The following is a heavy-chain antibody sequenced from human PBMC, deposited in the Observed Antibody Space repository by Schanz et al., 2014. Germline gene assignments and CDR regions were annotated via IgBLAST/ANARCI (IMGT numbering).Heavy chain of an antibody. J-gene: IGHJ4*02. CDR2: ISTSGST. V-gene: IGHV4-4*07. Sequence: QVQLQESGPGLVEPSETLSLTCTVSGGSMSSFYWNWIRQPAGKGLEWIGRISTSGSTNYNPSLGSRVSMSIGTSKTHFSLRLSSLTAADTAVYYCATWRGDDSGGHGQFDYWGQGALVTVSS. CDR3: ATWRGDDSGGHGQFDY. CDR1: GGSMSSFY. D-gene: IGHD3-22*01.